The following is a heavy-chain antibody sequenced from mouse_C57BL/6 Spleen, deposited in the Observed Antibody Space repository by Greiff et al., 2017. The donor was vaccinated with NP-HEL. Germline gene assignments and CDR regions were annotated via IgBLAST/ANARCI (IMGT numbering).Heavy chain of an antibody. CDR1: GYTFTSYW. CDR2: IDPSDSYT. Sequence: QVQLQQPGAELVMPGASVKLSCKASGYTFTSYWMHWVKQRPGQGLEWIGEIDPSDSYTNYNQKFKGKSTLTVDKSSSTAYMQLSSLTSEDSAVYYCARRDYYGNDAMDYWGQGTSVTVSS. V-gene: IGHV1-69*01. D-gene: IGHD1-1*01. CDR3: ARRDYYGNDAMDY. J-gene: IGHJ4*01.